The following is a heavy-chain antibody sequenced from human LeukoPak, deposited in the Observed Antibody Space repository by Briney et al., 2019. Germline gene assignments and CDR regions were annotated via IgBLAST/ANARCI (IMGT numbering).Heavy chain of an antibody. J-gene: IGHJ5*02. V-gene: IGHV1-18*01. CDR2: ISAYNGDT. CDR1: GYTFTSHG. CDR3: ARDPSNSSGWRTWFDP. Sequence: ASVKVSCKASGYTFTSHGISWVRQAPGHGLEWMGLISAYNGDTNYAQNFQGRVTMTTDTSTSTAYMELRSLRSDDTAIYYCARDPSNSSGWRTWFDPWGQGTLVTVSS. D-gene: IGHD6-19*01.